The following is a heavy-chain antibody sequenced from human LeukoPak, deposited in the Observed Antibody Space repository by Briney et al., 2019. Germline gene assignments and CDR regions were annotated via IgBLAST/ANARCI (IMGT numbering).Heavy chain of an antibody. J-gene: IGHJ6*02. CDR3: ARDTGYSYGYDYYYGMDV. D-gene: IGHD5-18*01. CDR1: GGSISSGGYY. CDR2: IYYSGST. V-gene: IGHV4-31*03. Sequence: PSETLSLTCTVSGGSISSGGYYWSWIRQHPGKGLEWIVYIYYSGSTYYNPSLKSRVTISVDTSKNQSSLKLSSVTAADTAVYYCARDTGYSYGYDYYYGMDVWGQGTTVTVSS.